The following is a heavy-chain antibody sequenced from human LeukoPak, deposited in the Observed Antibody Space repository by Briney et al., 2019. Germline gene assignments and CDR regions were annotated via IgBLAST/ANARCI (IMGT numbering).Heavy chain of an antibody. CDR1: GYTFTGSY. Sequence: AASVKVSCKASGYTFTGSYMHWVRQAPGQGLEWMGWINPNSGGTNYAQKFQGRVTMTKDTSISTAYMELSRLRSDDTAVYYCATLGSVSMVYDYWGQGTLVTVSS. D-gene: IGHD3-10*01. CDR3: ATLGSVSMVYDY. J-gene: IGHJ4*02. V-gene: IGHV1-2*02. CDR2: INPNSGGT.